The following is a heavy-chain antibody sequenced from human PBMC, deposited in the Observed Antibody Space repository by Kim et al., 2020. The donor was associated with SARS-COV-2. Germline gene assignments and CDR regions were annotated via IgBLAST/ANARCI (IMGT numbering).Heavy chain of an antibody. CDR1: GFTFRSYW. V-gene: IGHV3-7*04. Sequence: GGSLRLSCAASGFTFRSYWMSWVRQAPGKGLEWVANIKEDGSKKYYLDSVKGRFTISRDNAKNSLYLQMNSLRAEDTALYYCTGGNYDNYWGQGTLVTVSS. CDR3: TGGNYDNY. J-gene: IGHJ4*02. CDR2: IKEDGSKK. D-gene: IGHD1-7*01.